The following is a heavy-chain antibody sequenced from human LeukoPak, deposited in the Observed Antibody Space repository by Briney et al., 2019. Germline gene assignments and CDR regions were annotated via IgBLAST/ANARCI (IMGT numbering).Heavy chain of an antibody. Sequence: GGSLRLSCAASGFTFSSYWMSWVRQAPGKGLEWVANIKQDGSEKYYVDSVKGRFTISRDNAKNSLYLQMNSLRAEDTAVYYCARGSPPRMETNFDYWGQGTLVTVSS. J-gene: IGHJ4*02. V-gene: IGHV3-7*01. D-gene: IGHD2-8*01. CDR1: GFTFSSYW. CDR3: ARGSPPRMETNFDY. CDR2: IKQDGSEK.